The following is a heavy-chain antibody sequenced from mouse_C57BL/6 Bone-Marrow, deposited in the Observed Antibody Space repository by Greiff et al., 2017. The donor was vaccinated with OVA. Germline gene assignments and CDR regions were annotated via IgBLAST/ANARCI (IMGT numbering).Heavy chain of an antibody. D-gene: IGHD3-2*02. V-gene: IGHV1-76*01. Sequence: QVQLQQSGAELVRPGASVKLSCKASGYTFTDYYINWVKQRPGQGLEWIARIYPGSGNTYYNEKFKGKATLTAEKSSSTAYMQLSSLTSEDSAVYFGARRLRAMDYWGQGTSVTVSS. CDR3: ARRLRAMDY. CDR2: IYPGSGNT. CDR1: GYTFTDYY. J-gene: IGHJ4*01.